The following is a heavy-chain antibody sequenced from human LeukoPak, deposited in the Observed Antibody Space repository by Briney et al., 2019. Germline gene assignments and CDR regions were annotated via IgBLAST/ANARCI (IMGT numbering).Heavy chain of an antibody. CDR2: IILILGIA. CDR1: GATFSSYA. CDR3: ARDGGHDYGDYPDY. V-gene: IGHV1-69*04. J-gene: IGHJ4*02. Sequence: ASVKVSCKASGATFSSYAISWVRQAPGQGLEWMGRIILILGIANYAQKFQGRVTITADKSTSTAYMELSSLRSEDTAVYYCARDGGHDYGDYPDYWGQGTLVTVSS. D-gene: IGHD4-17*01.